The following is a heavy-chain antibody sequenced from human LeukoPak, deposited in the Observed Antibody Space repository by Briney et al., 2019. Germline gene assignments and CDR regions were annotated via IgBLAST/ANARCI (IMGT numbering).Heavy chain of an antibody. J-gene: IGHJ3*02. D-gene: IGHD2-15*01. CDR3: AATQGWFPQKHDAFDI. Sequence: SVKVSCKASGFTFTSSAMQWVRQARGQRLEWIGWIVVGSGNTNYAQKFQERVTITRDMSTSTAYMELSSLRSEDTAVYYCAATQGWFPQKHDAFDIWGQGTTVTVSS. CDR1: GFTFTSSA. V-gene: IGHV1-58*02. CDR2: IVVGSGNT.